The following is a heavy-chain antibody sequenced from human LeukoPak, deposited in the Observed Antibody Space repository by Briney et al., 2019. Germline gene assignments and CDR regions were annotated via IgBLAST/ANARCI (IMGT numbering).Heavy chain of an antibody. CDR1: GGSFSGYY. V-gene: IGHV4-34*01. Sequence: PSETLSLTCAVYGGSFSGYYWSWIRQPPGKGLEWIGEINHSGSTNYNPSLKGRVTISVDTSKNQFSLKLSSVTAADTAVYYCARGRKQLVRGYFDYWGQGALVTVSS. CDR2: INHSGST. CDR3: ARGRKQLVRGYFDY. J-gene: IGHJ4*02. D-gene: IGHD6-6*01.